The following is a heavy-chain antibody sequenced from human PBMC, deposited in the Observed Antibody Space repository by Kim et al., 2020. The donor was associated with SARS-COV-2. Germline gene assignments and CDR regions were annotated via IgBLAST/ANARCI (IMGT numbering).Heavy chain of an antibody. Sequence: GGFLRLSCAASGFTFSDYYMSWIRQAPGKGLEWVSYISSSGSTIYYADSVKGRFTISRDNAKNSLYLQMNSLRAEDTAVYYCARDLHYYDSSGYYFDYWGQGTLVTVSS. J-gene: IGHJ4*02. CDR2: ISSSGSTI. V-gene: IGHV3-11*01. CDR1: GFTFSDYY. CDR3: ARDLHYYDSSGYYFDY. D-gene: IGHD3-22*01.